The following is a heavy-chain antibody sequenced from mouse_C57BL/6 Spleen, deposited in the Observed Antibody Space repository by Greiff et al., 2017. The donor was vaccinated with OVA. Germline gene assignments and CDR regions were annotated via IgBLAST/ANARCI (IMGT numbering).Heavy chain of an antibody. CDR3: AREGIYDGYLAWFAY. V-gene: IGHV1-39*01. CDR1: GYSFTDYN. D-gene: IGHD2-3*01. CDR2: INPNYGTT. Sequence: EVQLQQSGPELVKPGASVKISCKASGYSFTDYNMNWVKQSNGKSLEWIGVINPNYGTTSYNQKFKGKATLTVDQSSSTAYMQLNSLTSEDSAVYYCAREGIYDGYLAWFAYWGQGTLVTVSA. J-gene: IGHJ3*01.